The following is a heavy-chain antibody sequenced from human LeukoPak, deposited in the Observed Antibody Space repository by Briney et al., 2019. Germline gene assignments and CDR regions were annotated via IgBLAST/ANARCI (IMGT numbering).Heavy chain of an antibody. V-gene: IGHV4-39*07. CDR3: ARAAAAGTNWFDP. D-gene: IGHD6-13*01. J-gene: IGHJ5*02. Sequence: NPSETLSLTCTVSGGSISSSSYYWGWIRQPPGKGLEWIGEINHSGSTNYNPSLKSRVTISVDTSKNQFSLKLSSVTAADTAVYYCARAAAAGTNWFDPWGQGTLVTVSS. CDR1: GGSISSSSYY. CDR2: INHSGST.